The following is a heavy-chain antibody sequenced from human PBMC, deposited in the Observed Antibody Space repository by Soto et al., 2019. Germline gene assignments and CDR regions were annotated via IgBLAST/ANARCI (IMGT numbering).Heavy chain of an antibody. CDR2: IYYSGST. J-gene: IGHJ6*02. D-gene: IGHD3-16*01. Sequence: SETLSLTCTVSGGSISSGDYYWSWIRQPPGKGLEWIGYIYYSGSTYYNPSLKNRVTISVDTSKNQFSLKLSSVTAAYTAVYYCARGGYYYGMDVWGQGTTVTVSS. V-gene: IGHV4-30-4*01. CDR3: ARGGYYYGMDV. CDR1: GGSISSGDYY.